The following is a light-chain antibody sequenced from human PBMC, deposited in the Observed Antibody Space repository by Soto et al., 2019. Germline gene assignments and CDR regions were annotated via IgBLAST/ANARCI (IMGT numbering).Light chain of an antibody. V-gene: IGKV3-15*01. CDR1: QSVSSN. CDR3: QQYNNWPRT. CDR2: GSS. J-gene: IGKJ1*01. Sequence: EIVLTQSPGTLSVSPGERATLSCRASQSVSSNVAWYQHKPGQAPRLLIYGSSFRATGVPARFSGSGFGTDFTLTISSLQSEDFVVYYCQQYNNWPRTFGQGTKVDIK.